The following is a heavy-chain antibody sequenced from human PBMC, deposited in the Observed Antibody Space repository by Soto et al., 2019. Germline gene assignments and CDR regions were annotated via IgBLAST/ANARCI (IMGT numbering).Heavy chain of an antibody. J-gene: IGHJ4*02. D-gene: IGHD3-10*01. CDR3: ARHGPYYGSGSFYNVFDY. Sequence: PGESLKISCKASGYSFTSYWVGWVRQMPGKGLEWMGIIYGGDSATRYSPSFQGQVTISLDKSISTAYLQWSSLKASDTAMYYCARHGPYYGSGSFYNVFDYWGQGTLVTAPQ. CDR1: GYSFTSYW. V-gene: IGHV5-51*01. CDR2: IYGGDSAT.